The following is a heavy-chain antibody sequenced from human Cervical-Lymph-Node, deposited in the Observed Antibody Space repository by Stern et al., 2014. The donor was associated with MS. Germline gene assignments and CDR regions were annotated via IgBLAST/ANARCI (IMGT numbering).Heavy chain of an antibody. CDR2: TIPIFGTT. CDR3: ARDNDDNGMDV. V-gene: IGHV1-69*06. Sequence: VQLVESGAEVKNPGPSVKVACMASGGTFSNYGVSWVRQAPGQGLDWMGGTIPIFGTTHYAQKFQGRVAITADNSMSTVYMELTGLTSADTAVYYCARDNDDNGMDVWGQGTTVTVSS. D-gene: IGHD1-1*01. CDR1: GGTFSNYG. J-gene: IGHJ6*02.